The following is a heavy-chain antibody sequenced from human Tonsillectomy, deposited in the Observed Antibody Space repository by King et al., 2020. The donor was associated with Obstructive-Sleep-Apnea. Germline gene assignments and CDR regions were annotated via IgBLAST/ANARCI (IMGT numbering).Heavy chain of an antibody. D-gene: IGHD3-16*02. V-gene: IGHV3-7*04. CDR2: IKQDGSEK. Sequence: VQLVESGGGLVQPGGSLRLSCAASGFTFSSYWMSWVRQAPGKGLEWVANIKQDGSEKYYVDSVKGRVTISRDNAKNSFYLQMNSLRAEDTAVYFCARAPRLRELSLNFDYWGQGTLVTVSS. CDR1: GFTFSSYW. CDR3: ARAPRLRELSLNFDY. J-gene: IGHJ4*02.